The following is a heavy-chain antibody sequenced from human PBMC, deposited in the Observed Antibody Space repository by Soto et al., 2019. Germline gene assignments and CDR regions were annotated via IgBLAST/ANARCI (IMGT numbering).Heavy chain of an antibody. Sequence: SETLSLTCTFSGGSISSGDYYWSWIRQPPGKGLEWIGYIYYSGSTYYNPSLKSRVTISVDTSKNQFSLKLSSVTAADTAVYYCARGIGSNWFDPWGQGTLVTVSS. D-gene: IGHD1-1*01. CDR2: IYYSGST. V-gene: IGHV4-30-4*01. CDR3: ARGIGSNWFDP. J-gene: IGHJ5*02. CDR1: GGSISSGDYY.